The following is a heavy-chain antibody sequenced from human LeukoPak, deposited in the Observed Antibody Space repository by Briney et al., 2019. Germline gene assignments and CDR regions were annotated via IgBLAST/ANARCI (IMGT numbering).Heavy chain of an antibody. V-gene: IGHV5-51*01. CDR1: GYSFTSYW. CDR3: ARHNQLGHYYMDV. D-gene: IGHD2-2*01. J-gene: IGHJ6*03. Sequence: GESLKISCKGCGYSFTSYWLGWVRQMPGKGLEWMGMIYPCPSDPRYSPPLQGPVPISADKSITTASPQWSSLKASATAMYYCARHNQLGHYYMDVWRKGTTVTVSS. CDR2: IYPCPSDP.